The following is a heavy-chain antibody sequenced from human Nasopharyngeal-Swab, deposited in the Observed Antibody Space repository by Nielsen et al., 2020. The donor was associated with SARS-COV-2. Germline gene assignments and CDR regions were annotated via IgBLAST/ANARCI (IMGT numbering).Heavy chain of an antibody. J-gene: IGHJ4*02. Sequence: GGSLRLSCAVSEFSFSSYWMTWVRQAPGKGLEWVAKINQDGSEKYYVDSVKGRFTISRDNAKNTLYLQMNSLRAEDTAVYYCATGGYTFAYWGQGTLVTVSS. V-gene: IGHV3-7*01. CDR2: INQDGSEK. CDR1: EFSFSSYW. D-gene: IGHD5-18*01. CDR3: ATGGYTFAY.